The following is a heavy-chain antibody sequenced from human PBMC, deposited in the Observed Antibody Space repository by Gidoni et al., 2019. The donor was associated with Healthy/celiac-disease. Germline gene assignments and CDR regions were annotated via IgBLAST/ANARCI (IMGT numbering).Heavy chain of an antibody. Sequence: EVQLLESGGGLVQPGGSLRLSCAATGFTFSSYAMRWVRQAPGKGLEWVSAISGSGVSTYYADSVKGRFTISRDNSKNTLYLQMNSLRAEDTAVYYRANQGYYSLAGFDYWGQGTLVTVSS. D-gene: IGHD2-21*01. CDR1: GFTFSSYA. V-gene: IGHV3-23*01. CDR2: ISGSGVST. J-gene: IGHJ4*02. CDR3: ANQGYYSLAGFDY.